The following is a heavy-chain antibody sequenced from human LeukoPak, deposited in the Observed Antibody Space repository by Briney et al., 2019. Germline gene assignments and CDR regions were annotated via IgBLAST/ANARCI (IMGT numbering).Heavy chain of an antibody. Sequence: GGSLRLSCAASGFSLRPSEMNWVRQAPGKGPEWVAHINSADNVEYYTDSVRGRFTMSRDNAKDLLYLHLNSLRDEDTAVYYCARSGLFGRTGTWYYFDYWGQGTLVTVSS. CDR3: ARSGLFGRTGTWYYFDY. V-gene: IGHV3-48*03. CDR2: INSADNVE. D-gene: IGHD1-1*01. J-gene: IGHJ4*02. CDR1: GFSLRPSE.